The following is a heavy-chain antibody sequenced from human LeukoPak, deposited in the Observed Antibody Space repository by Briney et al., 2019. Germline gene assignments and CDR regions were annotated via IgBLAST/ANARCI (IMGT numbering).Heavy chain of an antibody. D-gene: IGHD6-19*01. Sequence: GGSLRLSCAASGFTFDDYAMHWVRHAPGKGLEWVSGISWNSGSIVYADSVKGRFTISRDNAKNSLYLQMNSLRAEDTALYYCAKDSSGWSFNWFDPWGQGTLVTVSS. CDR2: ISWNSGSI. J-gene: IGHJ5*02. CDR3: AKDSSGWSFNWFDP. V-gene: IGHV3-9*01. CDR1: GFTFDDYA.